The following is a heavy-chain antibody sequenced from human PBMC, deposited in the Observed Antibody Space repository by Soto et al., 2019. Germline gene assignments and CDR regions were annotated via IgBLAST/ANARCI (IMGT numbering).Heavy chain of an antibody. CDR2: IYYSGST. D-gene: IGHD3-22*01. CDR1: GGSISSYY. Sequence: SETLSLTCAVSGGSISSYYWSWIRQPPGKGLEWIGYIYYSGSTNYNPSLKSRVTISVDTSKNQFSLKLSSVTAADTAVYYCASTPGYYYDSSGYYDTRGAYFDYWGQGTLVTVFS. J-gene: IGHJ4*02. V-gene: IGHV4-59*01. CDR3: ASTPGYYYDSSGYYDTRGAYFDY.